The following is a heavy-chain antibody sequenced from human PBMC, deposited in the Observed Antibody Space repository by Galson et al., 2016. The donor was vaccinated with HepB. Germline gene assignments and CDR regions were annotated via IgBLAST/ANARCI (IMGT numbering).Heavy chain of an antibody. J-gene: IGHJ3*02. CDR1: GFTFSDHF. Sequence: SLRLSCAASGFTFSDHFMDWVRQTPGKGLEWVGRAKNKVYNYATEYAASVKGRLTISRDESKNSLYLQMNSLKTEDTAVYYCARDRSSGWFDSSDIWGQGTMVTVSS. D-gene: IGHD6-19*01. CDR2: AKNKVYNYAT. CDR3: ARDRSSGWFDSSDI. V-gene: IGHV3-72*01.